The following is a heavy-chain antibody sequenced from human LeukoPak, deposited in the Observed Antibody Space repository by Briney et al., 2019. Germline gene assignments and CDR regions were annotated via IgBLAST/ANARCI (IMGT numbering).Heavy chain of an antibody. Sequence: GGSLRLSCAASGFTFSSYGMHWVRQAPGKGLEWVAFIRYDGSNKYYADSVKGRFTISRDNSKNTLYLQMNSLRAEDTAVYYCAKDHPVPAAQGGYFDYWAREPWSPSPQ. D-gene: IGHD2-2*01. CDR2: IRYDGSNK. V-gene: IGHV3-30*02. CDR3: AKDHPVPAAQGGYFDY. J-gene: IGHJ4*02. CDR1: GFTFSSYG.